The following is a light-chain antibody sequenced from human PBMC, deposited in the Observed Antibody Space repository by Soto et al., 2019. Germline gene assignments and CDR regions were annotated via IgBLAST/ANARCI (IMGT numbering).Light chain of an antibody. CDR1: SSDGGGYNY. J-gene: IGLJ2*01. CDR2: DVS. CDR3: SSYTSSSTPV. V-gene: IGLV2-14*01. Sequence: QSVLTQPASVSGSPGQSITISCTGTSSDGGGYNYVSWYQQHPGKAPKLMIYDVSNRPSGVSNRFSVSKSGNTASLNISGLQAEDEADYYCSSYTSSSTPVFGGGTKLTVL.